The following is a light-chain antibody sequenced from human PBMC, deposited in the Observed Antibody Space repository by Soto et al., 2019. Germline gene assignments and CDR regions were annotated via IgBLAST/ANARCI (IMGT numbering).Light chain of an antibody. J-gene: IGKJ4*01. CDR1: QNINNN. CDR3: QQYNDWPLT. V-gene: IGKV3-15*01. CDR2: HAS. Sequence: EIVMTQSPATLSVSPGERATLSCRASQNINNNLAWYQQKPGQVPRLLIYHASTGATGIPARFSGSGSGTELTLTISSVQSEEFAVYYCQQYNDWPLTFGGGTKVQI.